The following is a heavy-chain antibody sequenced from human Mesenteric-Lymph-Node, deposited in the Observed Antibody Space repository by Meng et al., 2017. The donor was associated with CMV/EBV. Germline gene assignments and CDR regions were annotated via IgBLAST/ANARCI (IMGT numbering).Heavy chain of an antibody. CDR3: ARDQFRWESDAFDI. J-gene: IGHJ3*02. D-gene: IGHD1-26*01. CDR2: ISYPREEV. V-gene: IGHV3-30*03. Sequence: GGSLRLSCAASGFSLSTYGMHWVRQAPGKGLEWVAVISYPREEVTYSDSVKGRFNVSRDDSENTLYLQMDTLRADDTGLYYCARDQFRWESDAFDIWGQGTVVTVSS. CDR1: GFSLSTYG.